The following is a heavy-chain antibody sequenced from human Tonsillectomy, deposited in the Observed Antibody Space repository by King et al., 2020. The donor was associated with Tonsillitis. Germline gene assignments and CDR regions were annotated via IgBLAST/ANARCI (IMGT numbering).Heavy chain of an antibody. Sequence: VQLVESGGGLVQPGGSLRLSCAASGFIFSDYWMNWVRQAPGKGLEWVANIKGDGSQKSYVDSVKGRFTSSSDNAKNSVYLQMNTLRADDTAVYYCARARTEDGRRYRSLRWGQGTLVTVSA. J-gene: IGHJ4*02. CDR2: IKGDGSQK. V-gene: IGHV3-7*01. D-gene: IGHD3-16*02. CDR1: GFIFSDYW. CDR3: ARARTEDGRRYRSLR.